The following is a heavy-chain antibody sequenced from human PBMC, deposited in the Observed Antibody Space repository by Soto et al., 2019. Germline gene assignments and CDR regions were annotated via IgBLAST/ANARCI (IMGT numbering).Heavy chain of an antibody. V-gene: IGHV4-61*01. CDR2: IYYSGST. D-gene: IGHD6-13*01. J-gene: IGHJ5*02. CDR1: GGSVSSGSDY. CDR3: ARTSYSSSRGPWFDP. Sequence: PSETLSLTCTVSGGSVSSGSDYWSWIRQPPGKGLEWIGDIYYSGSTNYNPSRKSRVTISVDTSKNQFSLKLSSVTAAETAVYYCARTSYSSSRGPWFDPWGQGTLVTVSS.